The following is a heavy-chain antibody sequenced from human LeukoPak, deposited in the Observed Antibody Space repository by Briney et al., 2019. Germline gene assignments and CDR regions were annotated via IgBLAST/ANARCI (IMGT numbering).Heavy chain of an antibody. V-gene: IGHV4-31*03. J-gene: IGHJ4*02. CDR1: GGSISSGGYY. D-gene: IGHD3-22*01. CDR2: IYYSGST. Sequence: PSQTLSLTCTVSGGSISSGGYYWSWIRQHPGKGLEWIGYIYYSGSTYYNPSLKSRVTISVDTSKNQFSLKLSSVTAADTAVYYCARYSSPQTYYFDYWGQGTLVTVSS. CDR3: ARYSSPQTYYFDY.